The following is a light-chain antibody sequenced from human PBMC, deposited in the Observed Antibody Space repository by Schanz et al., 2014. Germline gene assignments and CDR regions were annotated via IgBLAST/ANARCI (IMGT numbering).Light chain of an antibody. V-gene: IGKV1-16*02. CDR3: QQYNSYPPT. CDR1: QGIINY. Sequence: DIQMTQFPSSLSASVGDRVTITCRASQGIINYLAWFQQKPGQAPKSLIYAASTLQSGVPSKFSGSGSGTDFTLTISSVQPEDFATYYCQQYNSYPPTFGPGTKVDIK. CDR2: AAS. J-gene: IGKJ3*01.